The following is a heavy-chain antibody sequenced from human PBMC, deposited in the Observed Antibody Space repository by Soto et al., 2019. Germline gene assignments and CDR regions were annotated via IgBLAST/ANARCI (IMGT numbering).Heavy chain of an antibody. J-gene: IGHJ4*02. CDR1: GFTFSSYW. Sequence: GGSLRLSCAASGFTFSSYWMHWVRQAPGKGLVWVSRINSDGSSTTYADSVKGRFTISRDNAKNTLFLQMNSLRAEDTAVYYCARDTFAVYSSIAARNPNGGFDYWGQGTLVTVSS. CDR3: ARDTFAVYSSIAARNPNGGFDY. D-gene: IGHD6-6*01. CDR2: INSDGSST. V-gene: IGHV3-74*01.